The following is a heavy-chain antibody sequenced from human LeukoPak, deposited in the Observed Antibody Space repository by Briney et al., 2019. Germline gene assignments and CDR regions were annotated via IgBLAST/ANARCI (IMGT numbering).Heavy chain of an antibody. J-gene: IGHJ6*02. D-gene: IGHD5-18*01. CDR1: GYTFISYA. CDR3: ASLVGYSYGPTGYYYYGMDV. CDR2: INAGNGDT. Sequence: ASVKVSCKASGYTFISYAMHWVRQAPGQRLEWVGWINAGNGDTKYSQKFQGRVSITRDTSASTAYMELSSLRSEDTAVYYCASLVGYSYGPTGYYYYGMDVWGQGTTVTVSS. V-gene: IGHV1-3*01.